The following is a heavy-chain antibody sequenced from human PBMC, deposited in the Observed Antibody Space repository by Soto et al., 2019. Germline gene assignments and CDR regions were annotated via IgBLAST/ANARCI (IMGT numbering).Heavy chain of an antibody. Sequence: SGGSLRLSCAASGFTFSSYAMHWVRQAPGKGLEWVAVISYDGSNKYYADSVKGRFTISRDNSKNTLYLQMNSLRAEDTAVYYCARDPAYDFWSGSLAYYYYYGMDVWGQGTTVTVSS. V-gene: IGHV3-30-3*01. D-gene: IGHD3-3*01. CDR2: ISYDGSNK. CDR3: ARDPAYDFWSGSLAYYYYYGMDV. J-gene: IGHJ6*02. CDR1: GFTFSSYA.